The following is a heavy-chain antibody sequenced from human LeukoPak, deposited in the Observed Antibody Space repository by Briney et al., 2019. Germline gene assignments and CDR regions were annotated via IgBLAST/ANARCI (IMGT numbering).Heavy chain of an antibody. CDR3: ARGTVGDYNWFDL. CDR2: ISYDGSNK. D-gene: IGHD3-16*01. V-gene: IGHV3-30*04. Sequence: GGSLRLSCAASGFTFSSDAMHWVRQAPGKGLEWVAAISYDGSNKNYADSVKGRFTISRDNVKNTLYLQMNSLRGEDTAVYYCARGTVGDYNWFDLWGQGTLVTVSS. J-gene: IGHJ5*02. CDR1: GFTFSSDA.